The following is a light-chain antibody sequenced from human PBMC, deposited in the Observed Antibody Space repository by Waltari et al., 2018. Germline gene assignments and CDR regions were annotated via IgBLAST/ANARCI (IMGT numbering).Light chain of an antibody. CDR3: QQYNTWPLS. V-gene: IGKV3-20*01. J-gene: IGKJ3*01. Sequence: EIVLTQLPGTLSLSPGERATLSCRAGQSVSSSSLAWYQQKPGQAPRLLIYGASSRAAGIPDRFSGSGSGTDFTLTISRLEPEDFAVYYCQQYNTWPLSVGPGTTVDIK. CDR2: GAS. CDR1: QSVSSSS.